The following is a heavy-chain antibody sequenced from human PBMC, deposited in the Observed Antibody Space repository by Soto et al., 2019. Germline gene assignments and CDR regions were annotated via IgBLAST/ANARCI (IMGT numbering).Heavy chain of an antibody. Sequence: GGSLRLSCAASGFTFSSYAMSWVRQAPGKGLEWVSAISGSGGSTYYADSVKGRFTISRDNSKNTLYLQMNSLRAEDTAVYYCAKDKGDYDFWSGYYPQFDYWGQGTLVTVS. CDR2: ISGSGGST. CDR1: GFTFSSYA. V-gene: IGHV3-23*01. J-gene: IGHJ4*02. D-gene: IGHD3-3*01. CDR3: AKDKGDYDFWSGYYPQFDY.